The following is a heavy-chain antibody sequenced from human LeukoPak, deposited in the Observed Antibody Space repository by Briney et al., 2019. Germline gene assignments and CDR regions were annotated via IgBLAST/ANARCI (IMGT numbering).Heavy chain of an antibody. CDR2: IHYSGTT. CDR3: ARPDIN. Sequence: SETLSLTCTVSGGSISSSSYYWGWIRQPPGKGLEWIGSIHYSGTTYYNPSLQSRVTISIDTSRTQFSLRLRSVTAADTAIYCCARPDINWGQGTLVTVSS. CDR1: GGSISSSSYY. D-gene: IGHD2-8*01. J-gene: IGHJ4*02. V-gene: IGHV4-39*01.